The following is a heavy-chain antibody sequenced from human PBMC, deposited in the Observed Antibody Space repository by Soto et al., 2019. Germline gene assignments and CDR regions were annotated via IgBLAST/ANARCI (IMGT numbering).Heavy chain of an antibody. J-gene: IGHJ5*02. CDR2: ISVYNGDT. CDR1: GYTFATYG. CDR3: ARDLIAARPGWFDP. D-gene: IGHD6-6*01. Sequence: QVQLVQSGAEVKKPGASVKVSCRASGYTFATYGISWVRQAPGQGLEWMGWISVYNGDTNYAQKFQGRVTMTTDTSTSTAYMELRSLRSDDVAVYYCARDLIAARPGWFDPWGQGTLVTVSS. V-gene: IGHV1-18*03.